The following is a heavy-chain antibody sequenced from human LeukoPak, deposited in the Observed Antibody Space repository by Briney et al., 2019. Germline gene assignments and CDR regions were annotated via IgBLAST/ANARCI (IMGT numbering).Heavy chain of an antibody. CDR1: GFTFSSYS. CDR2: ISSSSSYI. Sequence: GGSLRLSCAASGFTFSSYSMNWVRQAPGKGLEWVSSISSSSSYIYYADSVKGRFTISRDNAKNSLYLQMNSLRAEDTAVYYCATFRGQWLDQGYWGQGTLVTVSS. V-gene: IGHV3-21*01. J-gene: IGHJ4*02. CDR3: ATFRGQWLDQGY. D-gene: IGHD6-19*01.